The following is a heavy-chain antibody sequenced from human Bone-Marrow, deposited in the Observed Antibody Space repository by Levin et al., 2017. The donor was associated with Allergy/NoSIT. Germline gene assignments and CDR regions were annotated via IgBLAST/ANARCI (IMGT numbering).Heavy chain of an antibody. D-gene: IGHD3-22*01. CDR2: IKSKAERGTT. Sequence: RGESLKISCAASGFAFSNAWMNWVRQAPGKGLEWVGRIKSKAERGTTDYAAPVKGRFTISREDSKNTLYLQMNSLKTEDTAVYYCTTDRYDSSGYIAPDYWGQGTLVTVSS. V-gene: IGHV3-15*07. CDR1: GFAFSNAW. CDR3: TTDRYDSSGYIAPDY. J-gene: IGHJ4*02.